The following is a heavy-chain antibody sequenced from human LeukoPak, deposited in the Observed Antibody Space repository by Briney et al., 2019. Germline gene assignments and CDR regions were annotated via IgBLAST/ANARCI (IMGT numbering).Heavy chain of an antibody. V-gene: IGHV4-34*01. J-gene: IGHJ6*03. CDR3: ARTDYGDHYYYYYYMDV. D-gene: IGHD4-17*01. CDR1: GGSFSGYY. CDR2: INHSGST. Sequence: SETLSLTCAVYGGSFSGYYWSWIRQPPGKGLEWIGEINHSGSTNYNPSLKSRVTISVDTSKNQFSLKLSSVTAADTAVYYCARTDYGDHYYYYYYMDVWGKGTTVTVSS.